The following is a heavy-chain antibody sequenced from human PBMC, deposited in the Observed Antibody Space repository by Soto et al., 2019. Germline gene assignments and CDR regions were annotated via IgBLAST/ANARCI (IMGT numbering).Heavy chain of an antibody. V-gene: IGHV3-33*01. CDR3: ARDQRDYVDYYLDD. CDR1: GFTFSSYG. CDR2: IWYDGSNK. Sequence: SLRLSCAASGFTFSSYGMHWVRQAPGKGLEWVAVIWYDGSNKYYADSVKGRFTISRDNSKNTLYLQMNSLRAEDTAVYYCARDQRDYVDYYLDDWGQGPLVTVSS. J-gene: IGHJ4*02. D-gene: IGHD4-17*01.